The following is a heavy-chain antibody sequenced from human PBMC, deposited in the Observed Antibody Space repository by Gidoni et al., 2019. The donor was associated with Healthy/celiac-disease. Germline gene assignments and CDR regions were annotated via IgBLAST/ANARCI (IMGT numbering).Heavy chain of an antibody. CDR3: TTDFPPPPRPFTYYYGMDV. CDR1: GFTFSNAW. Sequence: EVQLVESGGGLVKPGGSLRLSCAASGFTFSNAWMSWVRQAPGKGLEWVGRIKSKTDGGTTDYAAPVKGRFTISRDDSKNTLYLQMNSLKTEDTAVYYCTTDFPPPPRPFTYYYGMDVWGQGTTVTVSS. CDR2: IKSKTDGGTT. D-gene: IGHD6-6*01. V-gene: IGHV3-15*01. J-gene: IGHJ6*02.